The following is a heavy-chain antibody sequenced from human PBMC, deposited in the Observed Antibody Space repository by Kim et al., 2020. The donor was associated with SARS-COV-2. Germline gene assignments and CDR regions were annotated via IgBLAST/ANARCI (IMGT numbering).Heavy chain of an antibody. J-gene: IGHJ4*02. V-gene: IGHV3-49*02. D-gene: IGHD1-26*01. CDR2: TT. CDR3: TRDRETYFDY. Sequence: TTEYAASVKGRFTISRDDSESIAYLQMNSLKTEDTAVYYCTRDRETYFDYWGQGTLVTVSS.